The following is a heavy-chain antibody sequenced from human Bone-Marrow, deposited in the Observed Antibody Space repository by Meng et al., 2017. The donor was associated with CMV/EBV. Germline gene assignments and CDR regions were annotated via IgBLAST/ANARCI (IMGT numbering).Heavy chain of an antibody. CDR3: ARRLVREYYFDY. V-gene: IGHV1-2*02. CDR1: GYTFTGYY. J-gene: IGHJ4*02. Sequence: ASVKVSCKASGYTFTGYYMHWVRQAPRQGLEWMGWINPNSGGTNYAQKFQGRVTMTRDTSISTAYMELSRLRSDDTAVYYCARRLVREYYFDYWRQGTLVTVSS. D-gene: IGHD6-19*01. CDR2: INPNSGGT.